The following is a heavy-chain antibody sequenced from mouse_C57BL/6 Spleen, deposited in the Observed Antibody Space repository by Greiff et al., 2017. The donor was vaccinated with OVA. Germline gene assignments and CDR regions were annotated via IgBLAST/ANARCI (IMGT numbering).Heavy chain of an antibody. J-gene: IGHJ2*01. CDR1: GFTFSSYA. CDR3: ARDDGDSSGYHYFDY. V-gene: IGHV5-4*01. D-gene: IGHD3-2*02. Sequence: EVHLVESGGGLVKPGGSLKLSCAASGFTFSSYAMSWVRQTPEKRLEWVATISDGGSYTYYPDNVKGRFTISRDNAKNNLYLQMSHLKSEDTAMYYCARDDGDSSGYHYFDYWGQGTTLTVSS. CDR2: ISDGGSYT.